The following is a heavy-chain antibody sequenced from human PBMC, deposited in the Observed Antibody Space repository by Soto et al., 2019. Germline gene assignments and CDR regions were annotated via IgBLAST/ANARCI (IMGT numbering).Heavy chain of an antibody. Sequence: PGGSLRLSCAASGFSFNTYGIHWVRQPPGKGLEWVAVISFDGTNTFEAGSVKGRFSISRDNSKNILYLQMNRLTIEDAAVYYCAKDLALYQIGSHYGMDVWGPGTTVTVPS. CDR2: ISFDGTNT. J-gene: IGHJ6*02. CDR3: AKDLALYQIGSHYGMDV. CDR1: GFSFNTYG. D-gene: IGHD2-2*03. V-gene: IGHV3-30*18.